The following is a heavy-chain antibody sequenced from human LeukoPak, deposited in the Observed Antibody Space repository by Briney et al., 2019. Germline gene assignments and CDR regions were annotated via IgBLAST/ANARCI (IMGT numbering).Heavy chain of an antibody. V-gene: IGHV5-51*01. CDR2: IYPGDSDT. Sequence: GESLKISCKGSGYSFTSYWIGWVRQMPGKGLEWMGIIYPGDSDTRYSPSFQGQVTISADKSISTAYLQWSSLKASDTAMYYCARRGFGELPYYYMDVWGKGTTVTVSS. CDR3: ARRGFGELPYYYMDV. CDR1: GYSFTSYW. J-gene: IGHJ6*03. D-gene: IGHD3-10*01.